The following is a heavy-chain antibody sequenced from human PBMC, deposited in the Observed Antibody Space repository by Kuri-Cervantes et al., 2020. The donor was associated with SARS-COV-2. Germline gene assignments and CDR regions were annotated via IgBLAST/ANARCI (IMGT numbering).Heavy chain of an antibody. CDR1: GGSISSSSYY. J-gene: IGHJ4*02. CDR2: INHSGST. D-gene: IGHD2-21*01. CDR3: ARGLSGVD. V-gene: IGHV4-39*07. Sequence: SCTVPGGSISSSSYYWSWIRQPPGKGLEWIGEINHSGSTNYNPSLKSRVTISVDTSKNQFSLKLSSVTAADTAVYYCARGLSGVDWGQGTLVTVSS.